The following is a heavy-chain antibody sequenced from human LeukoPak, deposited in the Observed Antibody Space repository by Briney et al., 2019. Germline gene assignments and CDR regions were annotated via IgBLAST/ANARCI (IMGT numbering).Heavy chain of an antibody. CDR3: ARTKPLDPFDF. V-gene: IGHV4-61*01. J-gene: IGHJ3*01. CDR2: IYYSGNT. Sequence: TSETLSLTCTVSGGSVSSGSYYWSWIRQPPGKGLEWIGYIYYSGNTYYNPSLKSRVTISVDTSKNQFSLKVNSVTAADTAVYYCARTKPLDPFDFWGQGTLVTVSS. CDR1: GGSVSSGSYY.